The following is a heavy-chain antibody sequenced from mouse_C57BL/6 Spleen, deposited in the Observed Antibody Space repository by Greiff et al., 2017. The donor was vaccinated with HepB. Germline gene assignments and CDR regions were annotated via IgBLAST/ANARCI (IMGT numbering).Heavy chain of an antibody. CDR2: IDPSDSYT. CDR1: GYTFTSYW. J-gene: IGHJ3*01. Sequence: VQLQQPGAELVMPGASVKLSCKASGYTFTSYWMHWVKQRPGQGLEWIGEIDPSDSYTNYTQKFKGQFTLTVDKSSSTAYMQLSSLTSEDYAVYYCARKRSNFAGFADWGKGALVTVSA. V-gene: IGHV1-69*01. CDR3: ARKRSNFAGFAD. D-gene: IGHD2-5*01.